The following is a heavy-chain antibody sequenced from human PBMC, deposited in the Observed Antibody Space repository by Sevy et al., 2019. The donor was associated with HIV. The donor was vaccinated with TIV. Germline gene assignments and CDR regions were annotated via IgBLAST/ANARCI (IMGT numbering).Heavy chain of an antibody. V-gene: IGHV3-33*01. CDR2: IWYDGSNK. CDR1: GFTFSSYG. Sequence: GGSLRLSCAASGFTFSSYGMHWVRQAPGKGLEWVAVIWYDGSNKYYADSVKGRFTISRDNSKNTLYLQMNSLRAEDTAVYYCARSLADTDAFDFWGQGTMVTVSS. CDR3: ARSLADTDAFDF. D-gene: IGHD6-25*01. J-gene: IGHJ3*01.